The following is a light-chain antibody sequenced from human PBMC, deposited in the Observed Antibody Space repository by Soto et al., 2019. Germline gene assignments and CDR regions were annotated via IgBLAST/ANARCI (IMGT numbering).Light chain of an antibody. CDR3: QHYDGSPRT. CDR1: QSIRNNY. J-gene: IGKJ2*01. CDR2: GVF. Sequence: ETVLAQSPGTVSLSSGERATLSCRASQSIRNNYLAWYQQKPGQAPRLLIYGVFNRPTGIPDRFSGSGSGTDFTLTISRLEPEDSAVYYCQHYDGSPRTFGQGTKLEIK. V-gene: IGKV3-20*01.